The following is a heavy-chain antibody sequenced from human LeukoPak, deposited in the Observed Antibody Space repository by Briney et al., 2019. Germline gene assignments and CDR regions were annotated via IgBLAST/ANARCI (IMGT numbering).Heavy chain of an antibody. Sequence: SETLSLTCAVYGGSPSGYYWSWIRQPPGKGLEWIGEINHSGSTNYNPSLKSRVTISVDTSKNQFSLKLSSVTAADTAVYYCARGDYDILTGYYFGYYYYMDVWGKGTTVTVSS. V-gene: IGHV4-34*01. CDR2: INHSGST. J-gene: IGHJ6*03. CDR3: ARGDYDILTGYYFGYYYYMDV. CDR1: GGSPSGYY. D-gene: IGHD3-9*01.